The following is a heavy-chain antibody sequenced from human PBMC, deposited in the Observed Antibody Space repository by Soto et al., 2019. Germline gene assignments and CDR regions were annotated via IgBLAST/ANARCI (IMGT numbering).Heavy chain of an antibody. CDR1: GFGLSGYW. D-gene: IGHD3-3*01. Sequence: PGGSLRLSCVASGFGLSGYWMTWVRQAPGKGLEWVANIKEDGSEEYYVDSVKGRFTISRDNAENSLYLQMSGLRADDTAVYYCARAFLFEKSGYRHFDYWGQGTLVTVSS. J-gene: IGHJ4*02. CDR3: ARAFLFEKSGYRHFDY. CDR2: IKEDGSEE. V-gene: IGHV3-7*01.